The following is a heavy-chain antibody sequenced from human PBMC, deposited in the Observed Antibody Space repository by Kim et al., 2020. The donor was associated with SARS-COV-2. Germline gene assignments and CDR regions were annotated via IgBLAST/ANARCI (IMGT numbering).Heavy chain of an antibody. J-gene: IGHJ4*02. V-gene: IGHV5-51*01. Sequence: GESLKISCKGSGYSFASNWIAWVRQMPGKGLEWMGIICAGDFDARYSPSFQGQVTISADKSISTAYLQWSSLKASDTAIYYCARSTSGYYDYWGQGTLVTVSS. CDR1: GYSFASNW. CDR2: ICAGDFDA. CDR3: ARSTSGYYDY. D-gene: IGHD3-22*01.